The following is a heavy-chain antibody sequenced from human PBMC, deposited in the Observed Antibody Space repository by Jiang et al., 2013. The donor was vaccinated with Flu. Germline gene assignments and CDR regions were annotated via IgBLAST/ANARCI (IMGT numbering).Heavy chain of an antibody. V-gene: IGHV1-46*01. CDR2: INPSGGST. D-gene: IGHD3-22*01. CDR3: AITYYYDSSGYYAFDY. Sequence: VQLVESGAEVKKPGASVKVSCKASGYTFTSYYMHWVRQAPGQGLEWMGIINPSGGSTSYAQKFQGRVTMTRDTSTSTVYMELSSLRSEDTAVYYCAITYYYDSSGYYAFDYVGPGNPGHRLL. CDR1: GYTFTSYY. J-gene: IGHJ4*02.